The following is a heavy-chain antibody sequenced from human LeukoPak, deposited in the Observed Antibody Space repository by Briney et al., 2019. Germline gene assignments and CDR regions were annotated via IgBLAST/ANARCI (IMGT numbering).Heavy chain of an antibody. Sequence: ASVKVSCKASGGTFSSYAISWVRQAPGQGLEWMGRIIPILGIANYAQKFQGRVTVTADKSTSTAYMELSSLRSEDTAVYYCARAGYYDILTGHATFDYWGQGTLVTVSS. J-gene: IGHJ4*02. D-gene: IGHD3-9*01. V-gene: IGHV1-69*04. CDR1: GGTFSSYA. CDR2: IIPILGIA. CDR3: ARAGYYDILTGHATFDY.